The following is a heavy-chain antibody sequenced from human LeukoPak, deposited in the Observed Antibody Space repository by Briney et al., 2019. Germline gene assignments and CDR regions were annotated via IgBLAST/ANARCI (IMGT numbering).Heavy chain of an antibody. V-gene: IGHV4-31*03. D-gene: IGHD1-26*01. CDR3: ARVGGAPRFGAFDI. Sequence: SETLSLTCTVSGGSISSGGYYWSWIRQHPGKGLEWIGYIYYSGSTYYNPSLKSRVTISVDTSKNQFSLKLSSVTAADTAVYYCARVGGAPRFGAFDIWGQGTMVTVSS. CDR1: GGSISSGGYY. J-gene: IGHJ3*02. CDR2: IYYSGST.